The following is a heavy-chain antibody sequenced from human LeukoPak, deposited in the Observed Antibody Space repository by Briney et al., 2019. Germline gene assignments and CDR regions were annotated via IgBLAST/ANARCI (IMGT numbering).Heavy chain of an antibody. D-gene: IGHD3-10*01. CDR3: ARTLSGSGISY. V-gene: IGHV1-46*01. CDR2: INPGGDST. CDR1: GYTFTSYY. J-gene: IGHJ4*02. Sequence: ALVKVSCKASGYTFTSYYMQWVRQAPGQGLEWMGIINPGGDSTNFAQNFQGRVTLTRDTSTSTVYMELSSLSSEDTAIYYCARTLSGSGISYWGQGTLVIVSS.